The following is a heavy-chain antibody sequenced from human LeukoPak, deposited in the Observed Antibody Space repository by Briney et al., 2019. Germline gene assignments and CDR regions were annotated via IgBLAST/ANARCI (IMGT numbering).Heavy chain of an antibody. CDR2: INHSGNT. CDR1: GGSFSGYY. Sequence: SETLSLTCAVYGGSFSGYYWSWIRQSPGKGLEWIGEINHSGNTYYNPSLKSRVTISVDTSKIQFSLKLSSVTAADTAVYYCARDHVVIPATYWNYGMDVWGQGTTVTVSS. D-gene: IGHD2-2*01. J-gene: IGHJ6*02. V-gene: IGHV4-34*01. CDR3: ARDHVVIPATYWNYGMDV.